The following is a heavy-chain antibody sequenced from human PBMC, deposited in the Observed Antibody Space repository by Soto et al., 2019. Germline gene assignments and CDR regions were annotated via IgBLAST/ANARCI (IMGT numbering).Heavy chain of an antibody. CDR1: GGSFSGYY. CDR2: INHSGST. J-gene: IGHJ5*02. D-gene: IGHD2-21*02. CDR3: ARGLPVVVTAIPKNWFDP. V-gene: IGHV4-34*01. Sequence: SETLSLTCAVYGGSFSGYYWSWIRQPPGKGLEWIGEINHSGSTNYNPSLKSRVTISVDTSKNQFSLKLSSVTAADTAVYYCARGLPVVVTAIPKNWFDPWCQGTLVTVSS.